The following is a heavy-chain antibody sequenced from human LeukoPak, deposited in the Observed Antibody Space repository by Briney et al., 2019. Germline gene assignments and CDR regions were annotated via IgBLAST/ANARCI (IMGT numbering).Heavy chain of an antibody. V-gene: IGHV1-2*02. Sequence: GASVKASCKASGYTFTGYYMHWVRQAPGQGLEWMGWINPNSGGTNYAQKFQGRVTMTRDTSISTAYMELSRLRSDDTAVYYCARGYCSSTSCYPFFDYWGQGTLVTVSS. CDR1: GYTFTGYY. CDR3: ARGYCSSTSCYPFFDY. CDR2: INPNSGGT. D-gene: IGHD2-2*01. J-gene: IGHJ4*02.